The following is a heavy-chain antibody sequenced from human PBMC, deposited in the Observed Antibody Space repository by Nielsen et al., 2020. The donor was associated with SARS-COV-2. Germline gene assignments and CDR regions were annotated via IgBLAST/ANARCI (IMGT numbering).Heavy chain of an antibody. Sequence: GESLKISCAASGFTFSNFAMHWVRQAPGKGLQWMTIISYDGTNEHYADSVKGRFTISRDNSKSTVFLQMNSLRPEDTAVYYCTKGAQLGDFWGQGTLVTVSS. CDR1: GFTFSNFA. V-gene: IGHV3-30*04. CDR3: TKGAQLGDF. D-gene: IGHD3-16*01. J-gene: IGHJ4*02. CDR2: ISYDGTNE.